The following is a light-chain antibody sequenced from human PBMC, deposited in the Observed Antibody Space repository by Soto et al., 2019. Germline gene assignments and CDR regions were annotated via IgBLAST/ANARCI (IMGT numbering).Light chain of an antibody. CDR2: SAS. CDR1: QGMSTY. J-gene: IGKJ4*01. V-gene: IGKV1-9*01. Sequence: DIQLTQSPSFLSASVGDTVTITCRASQGMSTYLAWYQQKPGKVPKLLIRSASTLQSGVTPRFSGGRSGTEFTLTISTLQPDDSGIYYCQQLNGYQLAFGGGTNVEIK. CDR3: QQLNGYQLA.